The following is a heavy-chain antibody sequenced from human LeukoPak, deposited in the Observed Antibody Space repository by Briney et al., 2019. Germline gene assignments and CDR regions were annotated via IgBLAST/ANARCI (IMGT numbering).Heavy chain of an antibody. CDR1: GFTVSSNY. CDR2: IYSGGST. Sequence: TGGSLRLSCAASGFTVSSNYMGWVRQAPGKGLEWVSVIYSGGSTYYADSVKGRFTISRDNSKNTLYLQMNSLRAEDTAVYYCARDKPDSRYCSGGSCYVSDYWGQGTLVTVSS. V-gene: IGHV3-53*01. J-gene: IGHJ4*02. CDR3: ARDKPDSRYCSGGSCYVSDY. D-gene: IGHD2-15*01.